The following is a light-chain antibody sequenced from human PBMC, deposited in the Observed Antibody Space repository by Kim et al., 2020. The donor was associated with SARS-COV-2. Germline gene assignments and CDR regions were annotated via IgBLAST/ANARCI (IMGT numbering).Light chain of an antibody. V-gene: IGKV1-5*03. CDR1: QSITGW. CDR3: QQYKNYPRT. Sequence: DIQMTQSPSTLSASVGDTVTITCRASQSITGWLAWYQQKPGKAPKLLMHRTSTLQSGAPSKFRGSGSGTEYTLTISSLQPDDFAIYYCQQYKNYPRTFGQGTKVDIK. CDR2: RTS. J-gene: IGKJ1*01.